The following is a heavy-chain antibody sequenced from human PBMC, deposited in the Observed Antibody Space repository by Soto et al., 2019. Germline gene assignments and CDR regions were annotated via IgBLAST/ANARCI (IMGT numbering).Heavy chain of an antibody. V-gene: IGHV4-31*03. Sequence: QVQLQESGPGLVKPSQTLSLTCTVSGGSISRGAYYWNWIRQHPGKGLEWIGYIYHNGSTSYNPSLKSRLTISLDTSKNQCSLKLNSVIAADTAVYYWANGGNLGAFDIWGQGTLVTVSS. D-gene: IGHD2-15*01. CDR1: GGSISRGAYY. CDR2: IYHNGST. CDR3: ANGGNLGAFDI. J-gene: IGHJ3*02.